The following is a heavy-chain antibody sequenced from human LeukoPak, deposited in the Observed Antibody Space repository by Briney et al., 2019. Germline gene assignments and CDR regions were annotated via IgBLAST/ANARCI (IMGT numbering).Heavy chain of an antibody. CDR2: ISSSSSYI. Sequence: GGSLRLSCAASGFTFSSYSMNWVRQAPGKGLEWVSSISSSSSYIYYADSVKGRFTISRDNAKNSLYLQMNSLRAEDTAVFCAKGDKMLTWRRTYNRFDPWGQGTLVTVSS. D-gene: IGHD3-16*01. V-gene: IGHV3-21*04. CDR1: GFTFSSYS. J-gene: IGHJ5*02. CDR3: AKGDKMLTWRRTYNRFDP.